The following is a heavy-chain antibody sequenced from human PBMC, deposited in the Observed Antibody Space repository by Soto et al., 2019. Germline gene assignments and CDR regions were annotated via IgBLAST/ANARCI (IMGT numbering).Heavy chain of an antibody. J-gene: IGHJ4*02. CDR1: DFTFSNYW. D-gene: IGHD6-19*01. Sequence: PGGSLRLSCAASDFTFSNYWMYWVRQAPGKGLVWVSRIKSDGSSTSYADSVEGRFTISRDNAKNTLYLQMNSLRGEDTAVYYCARSPSSGWYYFDYWGQGALVSGSS. CDR3: ARSPSSGWYYFDY. CDR2: IKSDGSST. V-gene: IGHV3-74*01.